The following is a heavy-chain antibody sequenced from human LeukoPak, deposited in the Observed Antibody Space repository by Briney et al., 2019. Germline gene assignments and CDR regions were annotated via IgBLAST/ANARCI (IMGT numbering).Heavy chain of an antibody. CDR3: ARMVAATGHGDY. CDR1: GYTFTAYY. CDR2: INPNSGDT. D-gene: IGHD2-15*01. V-gene: IGHV1-2*02. Sequence: ASVKVSCKASGYTFTAYYMHWVRQAPGQGLEWMGWINPNSGDTNYAQKFQGRVTMTRDTSISTAYMELSRLRSDDTAVYYCARMVAATGHGDYWGQGTLVTVSS. J-gene: IGHJ4*02.